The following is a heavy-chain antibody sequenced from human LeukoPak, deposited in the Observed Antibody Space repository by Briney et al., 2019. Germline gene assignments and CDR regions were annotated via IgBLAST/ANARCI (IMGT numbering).Heavy chain of an antibody. J-gene: IGHJ4*02. CDR2: ISGSGGST. Sequence: GGSLGLSCAASGFTFSSYAMSWVRQAPGKGLEWVSAISGSGGSTYYADSVKGRFTISRDNSKNTLYLQMSSLRAEDTAVYYCAKDRYYDSSGTYYFDYWGQGTLVTVSS. D-gene: IGHD3-22*01. CDR3: AKDRYYDSSGTYYFDY. CDR1: GFTFSSYA. V-gene: IGHV3-23*01.